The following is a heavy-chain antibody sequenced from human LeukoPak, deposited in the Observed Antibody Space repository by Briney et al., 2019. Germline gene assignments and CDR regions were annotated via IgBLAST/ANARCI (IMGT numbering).Heavy chain of an antibody. Sequence: ASVKVSCKASGYTFTSYDMHWVRQAPGQGLEWMGWINPNSGGTNYAQKFQGRVTMTRDTSISTAYMELSRLRSDDTAVYYCARDDSRGSYSLWGRAPLVTVSS. CDR2: INPNSGGT. J-gene: IGHJ4*02. CDR1: GYTFTSYD. D-gene: IGHD3-22*01. CDR3: ARDDSRGSYSL. V-gene: IGHV1-2*02.